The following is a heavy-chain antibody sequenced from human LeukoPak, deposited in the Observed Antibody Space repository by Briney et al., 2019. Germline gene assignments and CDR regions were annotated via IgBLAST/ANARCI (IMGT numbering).Heavy chain of an antibody. CDR3: ARDRRLLYFGESFHDAFDI. J-gene: IGHJ3*02. CDR2: IYSDGNT. D-gene: IGHD3-10*01. Sequence: PGGSLRLSCAASGFTVSSNYMNWVRQAPGKGLEWVSVIYSDGNTYYADSVKGRFTISRDNSKNTLYLQMNSLRAEDTAVYYCARDRRLLYFGESFHDAFDIWGQGTMVTVSS. V-gene: IGHV3-53*01. CDR1: GFTVSSNY.